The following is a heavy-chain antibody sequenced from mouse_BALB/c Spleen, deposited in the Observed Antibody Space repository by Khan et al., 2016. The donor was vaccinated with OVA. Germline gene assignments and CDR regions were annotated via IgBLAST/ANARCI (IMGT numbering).Heavy chain of an antibody. D-gene: IGHD1-2*01. Sequence: EVQLQESGPGLVKPSQSLSLTCTVTGYSITSGYGWNWIRQFPGNKLECMSSISYSDSTNNNPPLKSRISITRDTSKNQFFLQLNSVNTDDTATYSCARTARINYWGQGTTLTGTS. CDR1: GYSITSGYG. CDR3: ARTARINY. J-gene: IGHJ2*01. V-gene: IGHV3-2*02. CDR2: ISYSDST.